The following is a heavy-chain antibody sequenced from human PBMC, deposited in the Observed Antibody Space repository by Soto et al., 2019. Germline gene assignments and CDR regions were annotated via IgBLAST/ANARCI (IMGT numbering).Heavy chain of an antibody. CDR3: VRDQCYSDTSGFYYAYYYGMDV. V-gene: IGHV3-74*01. Sequence: PGGSLRLSCAASGFTFSSYYMRWVRQAPGKGLVWVSRIYSDGGGTSYADSVKGRFTISRDNARNTLYLQMNSLRAEDTAVYYCVRDQCYSDTSGFYYAYYYGMDVWGQGTTATVS. D-gene: IGHD3-22*01. CDR1: GFTFSSYY. J-gene: IGHJ6*02. CDR2: IYSDGGGT.